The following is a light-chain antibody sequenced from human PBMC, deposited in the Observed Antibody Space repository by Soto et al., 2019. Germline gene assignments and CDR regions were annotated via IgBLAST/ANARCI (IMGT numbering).Light chain of an antibody. J-gene: IGKJ5*01. CDR2: DAS. V-gene: IGKV1-5*01. CDR3: QQYNSYPIT. CDR1: QIISSW. Sequence: DIQITQSPSTLSAPVGDRVTITCRASQIISSWLAWFQQKPGKAPKLLIYDASTLESGVPSRFSGSESGTQFTLTISSLQPDDSATYYCQQYNSYPITFGQGTRLEIK.